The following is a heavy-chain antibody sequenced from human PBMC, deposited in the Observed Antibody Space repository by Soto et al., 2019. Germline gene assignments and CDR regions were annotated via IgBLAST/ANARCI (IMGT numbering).Heavy chain of an antibody. CDR1: GFTFSDRY. CDR2: IRNNANSYTT. Sequence: EVQLVESGGGLVQPGRSLRLSCAASGFTFSDRYMDWVRQAPGKGLEWVGRIRNNANSYTTEYAASVKGRFTISRVDSKNSLYLQMNSLKTEDTAVYYCAVIHYSGSYGFTDYWGQGTLVTVSS. D-gene: IGHD1-26*01. V-gene: IGHV3-72*01. J-gene: IGHJ4*02. CDR3: AVIHYSGSYGFTDY.